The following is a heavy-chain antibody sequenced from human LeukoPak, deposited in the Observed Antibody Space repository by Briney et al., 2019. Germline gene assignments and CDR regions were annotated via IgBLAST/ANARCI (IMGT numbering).Heavy chain of an antibody. CDR1: GFTFSSYW. D-gene: IGHD2-15*01. Sequence: GGSLRLSCAASGFTFSSYWMSWVRQAPGKGLEWVANIKQDGSEKYYVDSVKGRFTISRDNAKNSLYLQMNSLRAEDTAVYYCARRYCSGGSCYVGFDYWGQGTLVTVSS. CDR2: IKQDGSEK. V-gene: IGHV3-7*01. J-gene: IGHJ4*02. CDR3: ARRYCSGGSCYVGFDY.